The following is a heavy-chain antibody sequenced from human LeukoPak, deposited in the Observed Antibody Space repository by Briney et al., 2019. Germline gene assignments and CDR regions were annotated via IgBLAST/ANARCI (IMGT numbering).Heavy chain of an antibody. D-gene: IGHD2-2*01. CDR1: GYMFSSYS. CDR3: ARDQHYATDY. Sequence: ASLKVSCKASGYMFSSYSMQWVRQAPGQGLEWMGMVSSSGVNTKYAQKFRGRITMTSDTSTSTVYMELSSLISDDTAVYYCARDQHYATDYWGQGTLVTVCS. CDR2: VSSSGVNT. J-gene: IGHJ4*02. V-gene: IGHV1-46*03.